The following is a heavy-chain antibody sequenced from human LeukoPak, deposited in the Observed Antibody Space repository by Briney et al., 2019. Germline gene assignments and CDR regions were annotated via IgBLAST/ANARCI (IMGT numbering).Heavy chain of an antibody. V-gene: IGHV4-59*01. CDR3: ARIYYDSSGYYYFDY. CDR1: SGSISSYY. J-gene: IGHJ4*02. CDR2: IYYSGST. D-gene: IGHD3-22*01. Sequence: SETLSLTCTVSSGSISSYYWSWIRQPPGKGLEWIGYIYYSGSTNYNPSLKSRVTISVDTSKNQFSLKLSSVTAADTAVYYCARIYYDSSGYYYFDYWGQGTLVTVSS.